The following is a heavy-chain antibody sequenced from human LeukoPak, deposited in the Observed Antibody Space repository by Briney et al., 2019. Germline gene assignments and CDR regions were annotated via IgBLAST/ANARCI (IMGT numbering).Heavy chain of an antibody. J-gene: IGHJ4*02. CDR2: INPNSGGT. CDR1: GYTFTGYY. CDR3: ARQDSDFWSGYYPAFDY. D-gene: IGHD3-3*01. Sequence: ASVKVSCKASGYTFTGYYMHWVRQAPGQGLEWMGWINPNSGGTNYAQKFQGRVTMTRDTSISTAYMELSRLRSDNTAVYYCARQDSDFWSGYYPAFDYWGQGTLVTVSS. V-gene: IGHV1-2*02.